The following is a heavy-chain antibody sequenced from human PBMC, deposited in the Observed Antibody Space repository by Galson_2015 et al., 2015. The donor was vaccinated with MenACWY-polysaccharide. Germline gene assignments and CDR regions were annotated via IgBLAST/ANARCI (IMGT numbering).Heavy chain of an antibody. CDR2: ISTYNGNT. D-gene: IGHD6-13*01. CDR1: GYTFTSYG. CDR3: VRDFRSSWYGHYFDY. J-gene: IGHJ4*02. V-gene: IGHV1-18*01. Sequence: SVKVSCKASGYTFTSYGISWVRRAPGQGLEWMGWISTYNGNTNYAQMLQGRVTMTTDTSASTAYMELRSLRSDDTAVYYCVRDFRSSWYGHYFDYWGQGTLVTVSS.